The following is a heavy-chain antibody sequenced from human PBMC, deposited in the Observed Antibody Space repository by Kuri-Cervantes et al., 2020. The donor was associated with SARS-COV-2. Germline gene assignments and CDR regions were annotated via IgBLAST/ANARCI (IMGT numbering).Heavy chain of an antibody. CDR1: GYSISSGYY. Sequence: SETLSLTCAVSGYSISSGYYWGWIRQPPGKGLEWIGSIYHSGSTYYNPSLKSRVTISVDTSKNQFSLKLSSVTAADTAVYYCARHHFGPAAIHFDTWGQGTLVTVSS. CDR3: ARHHFGPAAIHFDT. CDR2: IYHSGST. D-gene: IGHD2-2*02. J-gene: IGHJ4*02. V-gene: IGHV4-38-2*01.